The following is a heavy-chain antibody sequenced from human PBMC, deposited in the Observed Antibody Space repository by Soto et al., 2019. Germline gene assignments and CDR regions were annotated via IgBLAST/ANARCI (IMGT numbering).Heavy chain of an antibody. J-gene: IGHJ6*02. V-gene: IGHV4-61*01. CDR2: IYYSGST. D-gene: IGHD6-13*01. CDR3: AGGIERWYQGRNYSGMEV. CDR1: GGSVSSGSYY. Sequence: QVQLQESGPGLVKPSETLSLTCTVSGGSVSSGSYYWSWIRQPPGKGLEWIGYIYYSGSTNYNPALRSRVXXXVXXSKHRFSLKLSSVTAADTAVYYCAGGIERWYQGRNYSGMEVWGQGTTVTGSS.